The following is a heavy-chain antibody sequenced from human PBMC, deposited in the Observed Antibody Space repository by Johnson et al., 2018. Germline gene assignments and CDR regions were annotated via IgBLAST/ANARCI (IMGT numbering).Heavy chain of an antibody. Sequence: VQLVQSGGGLVKPGGSLRLSCPGSGFIFSNAWFDWVRQAPGKGPEWVGRIMSKSSVGRPDYEAPVKGRFTISRCDSKNMVYLQMDSLKVEDTGLYYCTTDLSVAGRVVGFQHWGRGTLVTVSS. CDR1: GFIFSNAW. CDR2: IMSKSSVGRP. CDR3: TTDLSVAGRVVGFQH. V-gene: IGHV3-15*07. J-gene: IGHJ1*01. D-gene: IGHD6-19*01.